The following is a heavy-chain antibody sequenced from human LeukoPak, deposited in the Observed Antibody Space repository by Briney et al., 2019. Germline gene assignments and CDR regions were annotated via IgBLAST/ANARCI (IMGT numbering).Heavy chain of an antibody. Sequence: PGGSLRLSCAVSGITLSNYGMSWVRQAPGKWLEWVAGISGSGGGTNYADSVKGRFTISRDNPKNTLFLQMNNLRAEDTAVYFCAKRGVVIRVILVGFHKEAYYFDSWGQGALVTVSS. V-gene: IGHV3-23*01. J-gene: IGHJ4*02. CDR2: ISGSGGGT. CDR1: GITLSNYG. D-gene: IGHD3-22*01. CDR3: AKRGVVIRVILVGFHKEAYYFDS.